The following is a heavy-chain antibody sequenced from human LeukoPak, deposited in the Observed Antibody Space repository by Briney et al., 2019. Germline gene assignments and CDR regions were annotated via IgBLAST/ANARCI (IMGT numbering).Heavy chain of an antibody. J-gene: IGHJ4*02. CDR2: IYPTGNT. CDR3: ARLLACGRAPCRTARFQFDS. CDR1: SYSITSDNY. D-gene: IGHD3-3*01. Sequence: SETLSLTCAVSSYSITSDNYWGWVRQPPGKGLEWIGSIYPTGNTYYNPSLRSRVAISLDTSKSQSSLKVTSVIAADTAVYYCARLLACGRAPCRTARFQFDSWGQGTLVAVSS. V-gene: IGHV4-38-2*01.